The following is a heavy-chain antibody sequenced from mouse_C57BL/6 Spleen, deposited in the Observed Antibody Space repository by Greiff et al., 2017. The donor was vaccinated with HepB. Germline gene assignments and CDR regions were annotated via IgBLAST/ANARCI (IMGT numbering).Heavy chain of an antibody. Sequence: QVQLKQPGAELVKPGASVKLSCKASGYTFTSYWMQWVKQRPGQGLEWIGEIDPSDSYTNYNQKFKGKATLTVDTSSSTSYMQLSSLTSEDSAVYYCALDSSGLYAMDYWGQGTSVTVSS. CDR2: IDPSDSYT. CDR3: ALDSSGLYAMDY. CDR1: GYTFTSYW. D-gene: IGHD3-2*02. V-gene: IGHV1-50*01. J-gene: IGHJ4*01.